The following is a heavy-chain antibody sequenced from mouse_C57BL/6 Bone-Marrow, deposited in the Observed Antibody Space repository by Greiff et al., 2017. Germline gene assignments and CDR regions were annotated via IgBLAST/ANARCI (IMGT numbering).Heavy chain of an antibody. J-gene: IGHJ3*01. CDR3: ARLGPIYYGYDGTWFAY. V-gene: IGHV1-81*01. CDR1: GYTFTSYG. Sequence: VQLQESGAELARPGASVKLSCKASGYTFTSYGISWVKQRTGQGLEWIGEIYPRSGNTYYNEKFKGKATLTADKSSSTAYMELRSLTSEDSAVYFCARLGPIYYGYDGTWFAYWGQGTLVTVSA. CDR2: IYPRSGNT. D-gene: IGHD2-2*01.